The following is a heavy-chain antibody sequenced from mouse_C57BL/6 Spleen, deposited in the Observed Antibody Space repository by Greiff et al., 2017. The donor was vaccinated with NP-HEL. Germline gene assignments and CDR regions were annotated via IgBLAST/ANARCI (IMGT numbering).Heavy chain of an antibody. D-gene: IGHD1-1*01. CDR3: ARDDYGSTPFDY. V-gene: IGHV5-4*01. CDR1: GFTFSSYA. J-gene: IGHJ2*01. CDR2: ISDGGSYT. Sequence: EVKLMESGGGLVKPGGSLKLSCAASGFTFSSYAMSWVRQTPEKRLERVATISDGGSYTYYPDNVKGRFTISRDNAKNNLYLQMSHLKSEDTAMYYCARDDYGSTPFDYWGQGTTLTVSS.